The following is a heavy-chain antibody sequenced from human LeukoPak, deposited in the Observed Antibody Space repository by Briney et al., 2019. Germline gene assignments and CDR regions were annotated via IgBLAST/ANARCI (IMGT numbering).Heavy chain of an antibody. CDR2: ITRSGST. CDR3: AKDAVAPGSGGDYFDY. V-gene: IGHV3-23*01. D-gene: IGHD3-10*01. CDR1: GFTFSSYA. J-gene: IGHJ4*02. Sequence: GGSLRLSCAASGFTFSSYAMSWVRQAPGQGLEWVSVITRSGSTYYADSVKGRFTISRDNSKNLLYLQMNSLRAEDTAVYSCAKDAVAPGSGGDYFDYWGQGTLVTVSS.